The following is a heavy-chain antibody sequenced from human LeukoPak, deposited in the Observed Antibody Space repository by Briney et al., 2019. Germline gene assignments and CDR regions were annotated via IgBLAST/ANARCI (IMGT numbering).Heavy chain of an antibody. CDR2: ISYDGSNK. Sequence: PGRSLRLSCAASGFTFSSYAMHWVRQAPGKGLEWVAVISYDGSNKYYADSVKGRFTISRDNSKNTLYLQMNSLRAEDTAVYYCAKAVAGGEAPLIDYWGQGTLVTVSS. D-gene: IGHD6-19*01. CDR3: AKAVAGGEAPLIDY. CDR1: GFTFSSYA. J-gene: IGHJ4*02. V-gene: IGHV3-30-3*01.